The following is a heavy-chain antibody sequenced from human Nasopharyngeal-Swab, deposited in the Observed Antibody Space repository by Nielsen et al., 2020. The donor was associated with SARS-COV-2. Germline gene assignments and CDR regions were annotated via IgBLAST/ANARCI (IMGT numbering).Heavy chain of an antibody. CDR2: ITGSGDAT. CDR3: AKDGVRLNGIDV. J-gene: IGHJ6*02. V-gene: IGHV3-23*01. CDR1: GFTFRSYT. D-gene: IGHD3-16*01. Sequence: GGSLRLSWGASGFTFRSYTMSWVRQAPGRGLEWVSAITGSGDATNYADSVRGRFTISRDNSKSTLYLQMNSLRAEDTAEYFCAKDGVRLNGIDVWGQGTTVTVSS.